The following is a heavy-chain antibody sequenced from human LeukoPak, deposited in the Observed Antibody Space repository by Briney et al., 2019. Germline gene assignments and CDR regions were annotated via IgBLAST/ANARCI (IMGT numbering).Heavy chain of an antibody. J-gene: IGHJ5*02. CDR3: ARDVDTSSHSSQLDP. V-gene: IGHV3-33*01. D-gene: IGHD5-18*01. CDR1: GFTFSTFG. CDR2: IQSDGSKQ. Sequence: PGGSLRLSCATAGFTFSTFGIHWVRQTPGKGLEWAAAIQSDGSKQYYGDSAKGRFTISRDSSKNTVYLQMNSLRDEDTAVYYCARDVDTSSHSSQLDPWGQGTLVTVSS.